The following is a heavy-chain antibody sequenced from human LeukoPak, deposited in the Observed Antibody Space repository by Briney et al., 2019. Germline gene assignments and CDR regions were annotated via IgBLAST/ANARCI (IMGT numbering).Heavy chain of an antibody. Sequence: PGGSLRLSCAASGFTFSTYGMHWVRQAPGKGLDWVAFIPYDGSDKYYADSVKGRFTISRDSSKNTLFLQMNRLRPEDAAVYYCAKAPVTTCRGAFCYPFDYWGLGTLVTVSS. CDR2: IPYDGSDK. D-gene: IGHD2-15*01. CDR3: AKAPVTTCRGAFCYPFDY. V-gene: IGHV3-30*02. CDR1: GFTFSTYG. J-gene: IGHJ4*02.